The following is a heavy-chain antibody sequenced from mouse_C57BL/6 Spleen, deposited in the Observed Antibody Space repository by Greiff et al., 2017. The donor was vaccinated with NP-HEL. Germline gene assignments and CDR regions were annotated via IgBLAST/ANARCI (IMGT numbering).Heavy chain of an antibody. CDR1: GYTFTGYW. CDR3: ARGWLLRGYYAMDY. J-gene: IGHJ4*01. V-gene: IGHV1-62-3*01. D-gene: IGHD2-3*01. Sequence: QVQLQQPGAELVKPGASVKLSCKASGYTFTGYWMHWVKQRPGRGLEWIGRIDPNSGGTKYNEKFKSKATLTVDTSSSTAYMQLSSLTSEDSAVYYCARGWLLRGYYAMDYWGQGTSVTVSS. CDR2: IDPNSGGT.